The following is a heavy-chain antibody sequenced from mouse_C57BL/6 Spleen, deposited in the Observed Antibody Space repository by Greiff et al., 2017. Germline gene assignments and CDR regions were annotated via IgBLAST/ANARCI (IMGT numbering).Heavy chain of an antibody. CDR2: IYPRSGNT. V-gene: IGHV1-81*01. CDR3: ARHYGQTGYYFDY. D-gene: IGHD1-1*02. Sequence: VQLQQSGAELARPGASVKLSCKASGYTFTSYGISWVKQRTGQGLEWIGEIYPRSGNTYYNEKFKGKATLTADKSSSTAYMELRSLTSEDSAVYFCARHYGQTGYYFDYWGQGTTRTVSS. J-gene: IGHJ2*01. CDR1: GYTFTSYG.